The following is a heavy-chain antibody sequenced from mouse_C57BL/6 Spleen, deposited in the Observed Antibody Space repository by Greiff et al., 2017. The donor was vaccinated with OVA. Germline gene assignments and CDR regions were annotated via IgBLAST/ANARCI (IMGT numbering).Heavy chain of an antibody. CDR3: ARHPGLYWYFDV. CDR1: GFTFSSYG. Sequence: EVQLVESGGDLVKPGGSLKLSCAASGFTFSSYGMSWVRQTPDKRLEWVATISSGGSYTYYPDIVKGRFTISRDNAKNTLYLKMSSLKSEDTAMYYCARHPGLYWYFDVWGTGTTVTVSS. J-gene: IGHJ1*03. V-gene: IGHV5-6*01. CDR2: ISSGGSYT.